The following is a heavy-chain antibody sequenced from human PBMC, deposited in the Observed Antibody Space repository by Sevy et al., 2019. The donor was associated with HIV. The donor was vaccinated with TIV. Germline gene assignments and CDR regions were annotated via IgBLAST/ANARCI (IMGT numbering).Heavy chain of an antibody. Sequence: ASVKVSCKASGYTFSNNAIHWVRQAPGQRLEWMGWVHVGNGHTKFSEKFQDRVTISRDTSATTVYMDLTSLTSEDTVIYYCARGKGGIFGVVTGQFDYWGQGTLVTVSS. CDR1: GYTFSNNA. CDR2: VHVGNGHT. J-gene: IGHJ4*02. CDR3: ARGKGGIFGVVTGQFDY. V-gene: IGHV1-3*01. D-gene: IGHD3-3*01.